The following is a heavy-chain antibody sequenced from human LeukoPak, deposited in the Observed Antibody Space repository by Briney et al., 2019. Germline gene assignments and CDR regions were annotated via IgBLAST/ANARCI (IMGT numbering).Heavy chain of an antibody. Sequence: GASVKVSCKASGYTFTSYYMHWVRQAPGQGLEWMGWINPNSGGTNYAQKFQGRVTMTRDTSISTAYMELSRLRSDDTAVYYCASCVAATIGAFDIWGQGTMVTVSS. CDR2: INPNSGGT. J-gene: IGHJ3*02. CDR3: ASCVAATIGAFDI. D-gene: IGHD2-15*01. CDR1: GYTFTSYY. V-gene: IGHV1-2*02.